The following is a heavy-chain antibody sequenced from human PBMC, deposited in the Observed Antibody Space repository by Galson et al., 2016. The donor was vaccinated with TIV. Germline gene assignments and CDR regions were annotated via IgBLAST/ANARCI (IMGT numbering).Heavy chain of an antibody. CDR3: ARDFRTGKYCDY. CDR1: GFNFGFYG. V-gene: IGHV3-33*01. J-gene: IGHJ4*02. D-gene: IGHD2-8*02. CDR2: IGHDGNWK. Sequence: SLRLSCAASGFNFGFYGMHWVRQAPGKGLEWVAIIGHDGNWKGYADSVEGRFTVSRDNSKNMLFLEMSSPRVEDTAVYYCARDFRTGKYCDYWGQGTLVTVSA.